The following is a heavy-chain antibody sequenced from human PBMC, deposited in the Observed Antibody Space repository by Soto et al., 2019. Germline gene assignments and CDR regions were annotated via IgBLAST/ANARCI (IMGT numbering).Heavy chain of an antibody. D-gene: IGHD2-8*02. J-gene: IGHJ4*02. V-gene: IGHV4-31*03. CDR2: IYYSGST. CDR1: GGSISRCGYY. CDR3: ARDKITGLFDY. Sequence: PSETLSLTCTVSGGSISRCGYYWSWIRQHPGKGLEWIGYIYYSGSTYYNPSLKSRVTISVDTSKNQFSLKLSSVTAADTAVYYCARDKITGLFDYWGQGTLVTVSS.